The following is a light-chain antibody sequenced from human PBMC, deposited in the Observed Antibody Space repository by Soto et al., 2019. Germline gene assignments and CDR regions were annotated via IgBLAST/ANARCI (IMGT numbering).Light chain of an antibody. J-gene: IGKJ2*01. CDR3: QKYNDYST. CDR2: DAS. V-gene: IGKV1-5*01. Sequence: DIQMTQSPSTLSASVGDRVTSTCRASQNIRTWLAWYQQKPGQPPRLLISDASSLQSGVPSRFSGSGSGTEFTLTISSLHPDDFATYYCQKYNDYSTFGQGTKVYIK. CDR1: QNIRTW.